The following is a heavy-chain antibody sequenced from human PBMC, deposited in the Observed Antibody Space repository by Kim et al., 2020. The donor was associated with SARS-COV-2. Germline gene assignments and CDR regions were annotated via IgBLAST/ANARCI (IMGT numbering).Heavy chain of an antibody. CDR3: AAICTYYNSSGYWPFDH. Sequence: SVKVSCKASGFNLMSSTVQWVRQVRGQRLEWIGWIAVGSGDTAYAQSFQERVTITRDTSTNTAYMDLTNLSTEDTAMYYCAAICTYYNSSGYWPFDHWGQGTLVTVSS. CDR1: GFNLMSST. V-gene: IGHV1-58*01. J-gene: IGHJ4*02. CDR2: IAVGSGDT. D-gene: IGHD3-22*01.